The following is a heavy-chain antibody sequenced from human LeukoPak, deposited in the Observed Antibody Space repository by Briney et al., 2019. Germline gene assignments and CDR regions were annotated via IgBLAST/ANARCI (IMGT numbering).Heavy chain of an antibody. J-gene: IGHJ4*02. CDR2: INPSGGST. CDR3: AEARSSGCLSY. D-gene: IGHD6-19*01. V-gene: IGHV1-46*01. CDR1: GYTFTSYY. Sequence: ASVKVSCKASGYTFTSYYMHWVRQAPGQGLEWMGIINPSGGSTSYAQKFQGRVTMTRDMSTSTVYMELSSLRSEDTAVYYCAEARSSGCLSYWGQGTLVTVSS.